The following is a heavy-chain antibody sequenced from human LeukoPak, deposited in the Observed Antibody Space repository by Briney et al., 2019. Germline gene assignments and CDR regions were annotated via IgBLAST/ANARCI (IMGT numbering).Heavy chain of an antibody. Sequence: GGSLRLSCAASGFTFSSYWMGWVRQAPGKGLEWVANIKHDGSEKYYVDSVKGRFTISRDNAKNSLYLQMNSLRAEDTAVYYCARRLGLGFGEYSNNWFDPWGQGTLVTVSS. J-gene: IGHJ5*02. CDR1: GFTFSSYW. CDR2: IKHDGSEK. D-gene: IGHD3-10*01. CDR3: ARRLGLGFGEYSNNWFDP. V-gene: IGHV3-7*01.